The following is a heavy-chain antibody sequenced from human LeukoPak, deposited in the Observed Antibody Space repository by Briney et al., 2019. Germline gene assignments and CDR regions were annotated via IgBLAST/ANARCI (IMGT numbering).Heavy chain of an antibody. CDR2: IKEDGSER. CDR3: AREPRGYSYATDY. J-gene: IGHJ4*02. V-gene: IGHV3-7*01. D-gene: IGHD5-18*01. Sequence: GGSLRLSCEGSAFIFSGHWMNWVRQTPGKGLEWVASIKEDGSERQYVDSVKGRFTISRDNAKNTLYLQMNGLRAEDAAVYYCAREPRGYSYATDYWGQGTLVTVSS. CDR1: AFIFSGHW.